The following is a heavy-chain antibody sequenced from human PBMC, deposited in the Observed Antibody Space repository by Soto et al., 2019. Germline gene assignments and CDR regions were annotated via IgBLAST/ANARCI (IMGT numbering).Heavy chain of an antibody. Sequence: QVQLVESGGGLVKPGGSLRLSCAVSGFTFSDYYMTWIRQAPGKGLEWVSYISSSTSHTNYADSVKARFTISRDNANNSLFLQMNSLRAEDTAVYYCARGRVAAADYFDFWGQGTLVTVSS. CDR1: GFTFSDYY. CDR2: ISSSTSHT. V-gene: IGHV3-11*05. D-gene: IGHD2-2*01. CDR3: ARGRVAAADYFDF. J-gene: IGHJ4*02.